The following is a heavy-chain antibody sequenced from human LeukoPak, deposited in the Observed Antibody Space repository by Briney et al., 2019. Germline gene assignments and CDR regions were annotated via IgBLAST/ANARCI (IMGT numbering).Heavy chain of an antibody. D-gene: IGHD3-22*01. V-gene: IGHV3-20*04. CDR3: AREKPFYDSSGYYYPIAFDY. CDR2: INWNGGST. J-gene: IGHJ4*02. Sequence: RPGGSLRLSCAASGFTVSSNYMSWVRQAPGKGLEWVSGINWNGGSTGYADSVKGRFTIARDNAKNSLYLQMNSLRAEDTALYYCAREKPFYDSSGYYYPIAFDYWGQGTLVTVSS. CDR1: GFTVSSNY.